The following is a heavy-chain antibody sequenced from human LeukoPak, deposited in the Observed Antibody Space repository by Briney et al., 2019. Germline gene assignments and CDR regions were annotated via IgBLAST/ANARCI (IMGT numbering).Heavy chain of an antibody. D-gene: IGHD3-10*01. J-gene: IGHJ4*02. Sequence: GGSLRLSCVVSGITLSNYSMSWVRQAPGKGLEWVSGISERGGSTNYADSVKGRFIISRDTSKNTVYLQMNSLRVEDTAVYFCAKRGIVIRAVIIIGFHKEAYYFDYWGQGILVTVSS. CDR2: ISERGGST. CDR1: GITLSNYS. CDR3: AKRGIVIRAVIIIGFHKEAYYFDY. V-gene: IGHV3-23*01.